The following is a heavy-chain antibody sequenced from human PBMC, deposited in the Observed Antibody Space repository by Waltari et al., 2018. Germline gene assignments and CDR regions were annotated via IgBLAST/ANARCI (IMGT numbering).Heavy chain of an antibody. CDR1: GYTFTGYY. CDR3: ARDILTGYYAIDY. J-gene: IGHJ4*02. Sequence: QVQLVQSGAEVKKPGASVKVSCKASGYTFTGYYMHWVRQAPGQGLEWMGWINPNSGGTNYAKKFQGRVTMTRDTSISTAYMELSRLRSDDTAVYYCARDILTGYYAIDYWGQGTLVTVSS. CDR2: INPNSGGT. V-gene: IGHV1-2*02. D-gene: IGHD3-9*01.